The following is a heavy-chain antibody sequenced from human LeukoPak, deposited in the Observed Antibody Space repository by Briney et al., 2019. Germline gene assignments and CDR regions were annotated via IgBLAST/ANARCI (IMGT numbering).Heavy chain of an antibody. CDR2: ISWNSGSI. V-gene: IGHV3-9*01. Sequence: PGGSLRLSCAASGFTFDDYAMHWVRQAPGKGLEWVSGISWNSGSIGYADSVKGRFTISRDNSKNTLYLQMNSLRAEDTAVYYCARKPLSYSDYEVDYWGQGTLVTVSS. D-gene: IGHD4-11*01. J-gene: IGHJ4*02. CDR1: GFTFDDYA. CDR3: ARKPLSYSDYEVDY.